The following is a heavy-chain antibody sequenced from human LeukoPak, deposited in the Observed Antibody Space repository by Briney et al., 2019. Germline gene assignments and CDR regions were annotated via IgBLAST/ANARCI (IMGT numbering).Heavy chain of an antibody. D-gene: IGHD3-10*01. CDR3: ARGFGRFGELYEHYYHLMDA. CDR1: GFTFSASS. J-gene: IGHJ6*02. V-gene: IGHV3-21*01. Sequence: WGSLRLSCAASGFTFSASSMNWVRQAPGKGLEWVSSISSSSHYIFYADSLKGRFTISRDNAKNSLYLQMNSLRAEDTAVYYCARGFGRFGELYEHYYHLMDAWGQGTTVTVSS. CDR2: ISSSSHYI.